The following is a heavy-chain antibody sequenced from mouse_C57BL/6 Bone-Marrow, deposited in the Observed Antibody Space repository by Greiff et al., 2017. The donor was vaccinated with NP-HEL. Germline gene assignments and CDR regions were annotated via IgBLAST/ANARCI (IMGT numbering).Heavy chain of an antibody. V-gene: IGHV7-1*01. Sequence: EVNVVESGGGLVQSGRSLRLSCATSGFTFSDFYMEWVRQAPGKGLEWIAASRNKANDYTTEYSASVKGRFIVSRDTSQSILYLQMNALRAEDTAIYYCARVSYYYGGYCDVWGTGTTVTVSS. CDR3: ARVSYYYGGYCDV. CDR1: GFTFSDFY. CDR2: SRNKANDYTT. D-gene: IGHD1-1*01. J-gene: IGHJ1*03.